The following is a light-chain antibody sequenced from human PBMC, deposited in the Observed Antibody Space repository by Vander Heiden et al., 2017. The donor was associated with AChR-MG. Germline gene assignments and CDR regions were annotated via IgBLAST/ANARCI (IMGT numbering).Light chain of an antibody. CDR2: YSS. J-gene: IGLJ1*01. CDR3: QVWDSSSAHSV. V-gene: IGLV3-21*02. CDR1: NIGSKH. Sequence: SYVLTHAPSVSVAPGQTARLPCGGHNIGSKHGHWYQQRPGQAPVLVVFYSSRRPSGIPERFSGSNSGNTATLTISRVEAGDEADYYCQVWDSSSAHSVFGTATKVTVL.